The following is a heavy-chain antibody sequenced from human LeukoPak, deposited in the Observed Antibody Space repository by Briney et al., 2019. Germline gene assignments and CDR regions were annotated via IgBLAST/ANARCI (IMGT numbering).Heavy chain of an antibody. V-gene: IGHV3-23*01. CDR2: ISGSGGST. CDR1: GFSFSSYG. CDR3: AKDLRGLGAFDI. J-gene: IGHJ3*02. Sequence: GGSLKLSCAASGFSFSSYGMNWVRQAPGKGLEWVSAISGSGGSTYYADSVKGRFTISRDNSKNTLYLQMNSLRAEDTAVYYCAKDLRGLGAFDIWGQGTMVTVSS. D-gene: IGHD3-10*01.